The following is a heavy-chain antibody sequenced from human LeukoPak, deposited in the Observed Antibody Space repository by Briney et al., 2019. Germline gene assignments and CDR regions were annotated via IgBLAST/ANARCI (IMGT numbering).Heavy chain of an antibody. J-gene: IGHJ4*02. Sequence: SETLSLTCTVSGGSISSYYWSWIRQPPGKGLEWIGYIYYSGSTNYNPSLKSRVTISVDTSKTQFSLKLSSVTAAYTAVYYCARSSNYYDSSGSGYWGQGTLVTVSS. CDR3: ARSSNYYDSSGSGY. V-gene: IGHV4-59*01. CDR1: GGSISSYY. D-gene: IGHD3-22*01. CDR2: IYYSGST.